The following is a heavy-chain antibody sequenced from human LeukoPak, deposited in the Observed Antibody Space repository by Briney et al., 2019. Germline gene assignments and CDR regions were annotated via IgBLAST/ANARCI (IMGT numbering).Heavy chain of an antibody. Sequence: GGSLRLSCAASGFTFSDYYMSWIRQARGKGPEWISFISGSGSTVYYADSVKGRFTISRDNAKNSLYLQMNSLRADDTAVYYCARDMYYGSGTPMQYGMDVWGQGTTVTVSS. D-gene: IGHD3-10*01. J-gene: IGHJ6*02. CDR2: ISGSGSTV. CDR1: GFTFSDYY. CDR3: ARDMYYGSGTPMQYGMDV. V-gene: IGHV3-11*01.